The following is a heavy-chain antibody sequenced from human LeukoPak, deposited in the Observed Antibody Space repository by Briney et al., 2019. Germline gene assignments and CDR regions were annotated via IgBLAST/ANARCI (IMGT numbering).Heavy chain of an antibody. D-gene: IGHD3-10*01. CDR2: IYSGGST. J-gene: IGHJ4*02. Sequence: PGGSLRLSCAASGFTVSSNYMSWVRQAPGKGLEWVSVIYSGGSTYYADSVKGRFTISRDNSKNTLYLQMNSLRAEDMAVYYCARDGYYGSGSYYPISFFDYWGQGTLVTVSS. CDR3: ARDGYYGSGSYYPISFFDY. CDR1: GFTVSSNY. V-gene: IGHV3-53*01.